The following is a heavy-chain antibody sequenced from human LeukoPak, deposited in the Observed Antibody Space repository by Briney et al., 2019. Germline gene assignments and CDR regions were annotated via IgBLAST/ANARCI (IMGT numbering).Heavy chain of an antibody. CDR1: GGSFSGYY. CDR3: ARSSGYYYGSGSYRY. J-gene: IGHJ4*02. Sequence: SETLSLTCAVYGGSFSGYYWSWIRQPPGKGLEWIGEINHSGSTNYNPSLKSRVTISVDTSKNQFSLKLSSVTATDTAVYYCARSSGYYYGSGSYRYWGQGTLVTVSS. D-gene: IGHD3-10*01. V-gene: IGHV4-34*01. CDR2: INHSGST.